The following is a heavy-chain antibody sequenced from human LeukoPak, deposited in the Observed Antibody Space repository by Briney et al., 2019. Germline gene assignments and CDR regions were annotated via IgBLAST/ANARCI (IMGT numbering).Heavy chain of an antibody. CDR3: ARVLPGYYDSSGPISI. Sequence: GASVKVSCKASGGTFSSYAISWVRQAPGQGLEWMGGIIPIFGTANYAQKFQGRVTITTDESTSTAYMELSSLRSEDTAVYYCARVLPGYYDSSGPISIWGQGTMVTVSS. D-gene: IGHD3-22*01. CDR1: GGTFSSYA. CDR2: IIPIFGTA. J-gene: IGHJ3*02. V-gene: IGHV1-69*05.